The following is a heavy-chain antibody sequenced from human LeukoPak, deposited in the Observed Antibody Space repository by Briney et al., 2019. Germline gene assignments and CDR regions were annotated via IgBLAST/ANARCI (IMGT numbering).Heavy chain of an antibody. D-gene: IGHD1-26*01. Sequence: RGSLRLSCAASGFTFSSYSMTWVRQAPGKGLEWVSSISSSSSYIYYADSVKGRFTISRDNAKNSLYLQMNSLRAEDTAVYYCARGGSYYVGFVDYWGQGTLVTVSS. CDR3: ARGGSYYVGFVDY. CDR2: ISSSSSYI. J-gene: IGHJ4*02. CDR1: GFTFSSYS. V-gene: IGHV3-21*01.